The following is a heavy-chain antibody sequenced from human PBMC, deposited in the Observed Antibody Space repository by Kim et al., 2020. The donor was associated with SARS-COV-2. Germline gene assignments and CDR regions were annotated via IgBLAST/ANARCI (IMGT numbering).Heavy chain of an antibody. CDR3: VKDEEGRTGNMDV. V-gene: IGHV3-9*01. CDR2: IHWNSGYR. Sequence: GGSLRLSCAASGFTIGDYAMHWVRQAPGKGLEWVSGIHWNSGYRAYADSVKGRFTISRDNARNYLYLQMNSLRDEDTALYYWVKDEEGRTGNMDVWGQG. J-gene: IGHJ6*01. CDR1: GFTIGDYA.